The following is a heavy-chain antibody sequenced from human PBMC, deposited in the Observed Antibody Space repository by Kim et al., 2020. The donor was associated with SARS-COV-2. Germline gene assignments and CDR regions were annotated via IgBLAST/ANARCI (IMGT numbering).Heavy chain of an antibody. D-gene: IGHD3-10*01. CDR3: AKGGRGLFHLYYYFDY. CDR1: GGSISSYY. J-gene: IGHJ4*02. CDR2: IYYSGST. V-gene: IGHV4-59*13. Sequence: SETLSLTCTVSGGSISSYYWSWIRQPPGKGLEWIGYIYYSGSTNYNPSLKSRVTISVDTSKNQFSLKLSSVTAADTAVYYCAKGGRGLFHLYYYFDYWGQGTLVTVSP.